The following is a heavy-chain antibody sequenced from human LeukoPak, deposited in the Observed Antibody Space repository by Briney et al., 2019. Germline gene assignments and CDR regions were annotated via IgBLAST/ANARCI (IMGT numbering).Heavy chain of an antibody. J-gene: IGHJ2*01. D-gene: IGHD6-19*01. CDR3: ARFHSGPSGWYVLWYFDL. CDR1: GGSVSNYY. V-gene: IGHV4-4*09. CDR2: IYNSEST. Sequence: SETLSLTCTVSGGSVSNYYWSWIRQPPGKGLEWIGYIYNSESTKYNSSLESRVTMSADTSKNQLYLKLSSVTAADTAIYCCARFHSGPSGWYVLWYFDLWGRGTLVTVSS.